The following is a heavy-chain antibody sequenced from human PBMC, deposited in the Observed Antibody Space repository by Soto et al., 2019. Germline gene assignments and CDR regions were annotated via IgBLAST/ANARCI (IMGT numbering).Heavy chain of an antibody. V-gene: IGHV3-74*01. Sequence: GGSLRLSCAASGFTFSSYWMHWVRQAPGKGLVWVSRINSDGSSTSYADSVKGRFTISRDNAKNTLYLQMNSLRAEDTAVYYCARGLYSAHYYYYGMDVWGQGTTVTVPS. CDR1: GFTFSSYW. CDR3: ARGLYSAHYYYYGMDV. CDR2: INSDGSST. J-gene: IGHJ6*02. D-gene: IGHD1-26*01.